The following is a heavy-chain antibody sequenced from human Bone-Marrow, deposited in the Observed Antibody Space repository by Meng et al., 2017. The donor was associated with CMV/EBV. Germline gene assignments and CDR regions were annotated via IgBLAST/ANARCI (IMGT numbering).Heavy chain of an antibody. J-gene: IGHJ4*02. CDR3: AREGVEMATIAQPYFDY. CDR1: GYTFTSYG. V-gene: IGHV1-18*01. CDR2: ISAYNGNT. D-gene: IGHD5-24*01. Sequence: ASVKVSCKASGYTFTSYGISWVRQAPGQGLEWMGWISAYNGNTNYAQKLQGRVTMTTDTSTSTAYMELRSLRSDDTAVYYCAREGVEMATIAQPYFDYWGQGTLVTVSS.